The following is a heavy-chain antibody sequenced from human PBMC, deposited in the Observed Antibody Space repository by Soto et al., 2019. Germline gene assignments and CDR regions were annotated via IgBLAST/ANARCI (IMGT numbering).Heavy chain of an antibody. CDR2: LYSGGTT. Sequence: VQLVESGGGLIQPGGSLRLSCAVSGFNFIRKYMIWVRQAPGKGLEWVSILYSGGTTYYADSVKGRFTISRDTSENTLYLQMSSLRAEDTAVYYCARGLYDSGSFYFDFWGQGTLVTVSS. D-gene: IGHD3-10*01. V-gene: IGHV3-53*01. J-gene: IGHJ4*02. CDR1: GFNFIRKY. CDR3: ARGLYDSGSFYFDF.